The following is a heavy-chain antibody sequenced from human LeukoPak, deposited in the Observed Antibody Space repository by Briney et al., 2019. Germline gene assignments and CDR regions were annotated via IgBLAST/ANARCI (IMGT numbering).Heavy chain of an antibody. CDR3: AKRGVVIRVILVGFHKEAYYFDS. Sequence: GGSLRLSCAASEFTFSSYAMSWVRQAPGKGLEWVAGISDSGGSTNYADSVKGRFTISRDNPKNTLYLQMNSLRAEDTAVYFCAKRGVVIRVILVGFHKEAYYFDSWGQGALVTVSS. CDR2: ISDSGGST. D-gene: IGHD3-22*01. V-gene: IGHV3-23*01. J-gene: IGHJ4*02. CDR1: EFTFSSYA.